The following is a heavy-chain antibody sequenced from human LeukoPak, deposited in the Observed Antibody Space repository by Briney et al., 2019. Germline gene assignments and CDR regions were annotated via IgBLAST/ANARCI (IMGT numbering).Heavy chain of an antibody. D-gene: IGHD3-10*01. J-gene: IGHJ4*02. V-gene: IGHV3-48*01. Sequence: GGSLRLPCAASGFTFSSYSMNWVRQAPGKGLEWVSYISSSSSTIYYADSVKGRFTISRDNSKNTLYLQMNGLRPEDTAVYFCAKDWGSKLASGSSYLDSWGQGTLVTVSS. CDR2: ISSSSSTI. CDR3: AKDWGSKLASGSSYLDS. CDR1: GFTFSSYS.